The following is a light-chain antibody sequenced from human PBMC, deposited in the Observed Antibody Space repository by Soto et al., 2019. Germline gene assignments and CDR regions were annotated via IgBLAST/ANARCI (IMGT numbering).Light chain of an antibody. CDR2: AAS. J-gene: IGKJ1*01. V-gene: IGKV3-15*01. CDR1: QSISSD. Sequence: IVMTQSPATLSVSPGERATLSCRASQSISSDLAWYQEEPGQAPRLLMYAASIRATGIPARFSGSGSGTEFTLTISSLQSEDFAVYYCQQYNNWPLTFGQGTKVEIK. CDR3: QQYNNWPLT.